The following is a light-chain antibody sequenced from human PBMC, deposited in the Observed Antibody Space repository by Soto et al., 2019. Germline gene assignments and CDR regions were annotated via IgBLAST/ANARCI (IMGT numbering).Light chain of an antibody. CDR2: KAS. CDR1: QSISSW. V-gene: IGKV1-5*03. Sequence: DIQMTQSPSTLSASVGDGVTSTCRASQSISSWLAWYQQKPGKAPKLLIYKASSLESGVPSRFSGSGSGTEFTLTISSLQPDDFATYYCQQYNHYSGLTFGGGTKVDIK. CDR3: QQYNHYSGLT. J-gene: IGKJ4*01.